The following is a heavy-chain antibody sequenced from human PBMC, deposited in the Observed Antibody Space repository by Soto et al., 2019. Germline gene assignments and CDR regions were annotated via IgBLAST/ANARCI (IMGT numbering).Heavy chain of an antibody. CDR3: ARDPWAADY. V-gene: IGHV3-66*01. CDR1: GFTVSTKY. CDR2: IYSGGST. Sequence: EVQLVESGGGLVPPGGSLRLSCAASGFTVSTKYLSWVRQAPGTGLEWVSVIYSGGSTFYADSVRGRFTIPKDNSQSTVNLQTNSLRAEDTAEYYCARDPWAADYWGQGTRVTVSS. J-gene: IGHJ4*02. D-gene: IGHD3-16*01.